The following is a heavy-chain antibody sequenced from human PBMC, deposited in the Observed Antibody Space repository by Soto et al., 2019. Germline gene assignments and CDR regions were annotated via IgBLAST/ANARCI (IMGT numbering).Heavy chain of an antibody. V-gene: IGHV4-39*01. CDR3: ARHEYDSRGNRFDP. CDR2: VYYDRST. J-gene: IGHJ5*02. Sequence: QLQLQESGPGLVKPSETLSLTCTVSGCSISSSSYYWGWIRRPPGKGLEWIGSVYYDRSTYYNPSLKSRVTIFVDTSKNQFSLKLSSVTAADTAVYYCARHEYDSRGNRFDPWGQGTLVTVSS. CDR1: GCSISSSSYY. D-gene: IGHD3-22*01.